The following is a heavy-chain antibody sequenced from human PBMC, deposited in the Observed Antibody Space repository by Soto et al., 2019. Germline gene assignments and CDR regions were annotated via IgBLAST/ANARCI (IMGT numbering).Heavy chain of an antibody. CDR2: IYHSGST. J-gene: IGHJ4*02. CDR3: ARVYMVRGTIIRYFDY. CDR1: GGSISSSNW. D-gene: IGHD3-10*01. V-gene: IGHV4-4*02. Sequence: QVQLQESGPGLVKPSGTLSLTCAVSGGSISSSNWWSWVRQPPGKGLEWIGKIYHSGSTNYNPSLKSRVTISVDKSKNTSSLKLSSVTAADTAVYYCARVYMVRGTIIRYFDYWGQRTLVTVSS.